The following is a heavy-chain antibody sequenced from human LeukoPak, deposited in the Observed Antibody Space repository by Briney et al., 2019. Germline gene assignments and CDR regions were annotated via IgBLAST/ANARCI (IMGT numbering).Heavy chain of an antibody. CDR3: ARDRYVAGSPPGY. V-gene: IGHV1-18*01. CDR1: GGTFSSYA. J-gene: IGHJ4*02. D-gene: IGHD6-19*01. CDR2: ISAYNGDT. Sequence: ASVKVSCKASGGTFSSYAISWVRQAPGQGLEWMGWISAYNGDTNYAQMLQGRVTMTTDTSTSTAYMELRSLRSDDTAVYYCARDRYVAGSPPGYWGQGTLVTVSS.